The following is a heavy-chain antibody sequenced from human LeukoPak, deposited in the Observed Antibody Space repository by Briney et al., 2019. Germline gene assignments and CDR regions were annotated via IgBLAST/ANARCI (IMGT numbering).Heavy chain of an antibody. V-gene: IGHV4-34*01. CDR3: ARVTGYMIEDYFDY. D-gene: IGHD3-9*01. Sequence: PSETLSLTCAVYGGSFSGYYWSWIRQPPGKGLEWIGEINHSGSTNYNPSLKSRVTISVDTSKNHFSLKLRSVTAADTAVYYCARVTGYMIEDYFDYWGQGTLLTVSS. CDR2: INHSGST. CDR1: GGSFSGYY. J-gene: IGHJ4*02.